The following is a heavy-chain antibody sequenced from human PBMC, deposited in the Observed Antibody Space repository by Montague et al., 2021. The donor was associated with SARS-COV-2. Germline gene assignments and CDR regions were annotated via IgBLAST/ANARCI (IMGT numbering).Heavy chain of an antibody. V-gene: IGHV4-39*01. CDR1: GGSISNSHYY. CDR2: IYLNGHS. CDR3: AGQPPYQTGALDI. J-gene: IGHJ3*02. D-gene: IGHD2-2*01. Sequence: SETLSLTCTVSGGSISNSHYYCAWIRQPPGKGLEWIGSIYLNGHSYYNPSLKNRASISLDTSKNQYYLKLNSVAAADTAVYYCAGQPPYQTGALDIWGQGTMVTVSS.